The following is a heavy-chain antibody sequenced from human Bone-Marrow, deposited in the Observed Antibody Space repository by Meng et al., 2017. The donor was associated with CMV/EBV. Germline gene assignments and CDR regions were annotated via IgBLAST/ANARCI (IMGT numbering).Heavy chain of an antibody. V-gene: IGHV4-34*01. CDR3: ASQNFWSGDAY. D-gene: IGHD3-3*01. CDR2: INHSGST. Sequence: SETLSLTCAVYGGSFSGYYWSWIRQPPGKGLEWIGEINHSGSTNYNPSLKSRVTISVDTSKNQFSLKLSSVTAADTAVYYCASQNFWSGDAYWGQGMLVTVSS. CDR1: GGSFSGYY. J-gene: IGHJ4*02.